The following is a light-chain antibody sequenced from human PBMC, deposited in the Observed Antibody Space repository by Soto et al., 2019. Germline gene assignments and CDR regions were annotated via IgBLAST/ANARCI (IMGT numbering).Light chain of an antibody. Sequence: ELTQPPSVSVAPGQTARVTCGGDSIGSKSVYWYQQKPGQAPVLVVYDDSDRPSGIPGRFSGSNSGNTATLTISRVEAGDEADYYCQVWDLSSDHWVFGGGTQLTVL. CDR3: QVWDLSSDHWV. J-gene: IGLJ3*02. CDR2: DDS. CDR1: SIGSKS. V-gene: IGLV3-21*02.